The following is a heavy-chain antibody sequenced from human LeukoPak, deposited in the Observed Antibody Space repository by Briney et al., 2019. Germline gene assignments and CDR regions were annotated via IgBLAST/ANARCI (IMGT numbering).Heavy chain of an antibody. CDR2: ISYDGSNK. Sequence: GGSLRLSCAASGFTFSNYVMSWVRQAPGKGLEWVAVISYDGSNKYYADSVKGRFTISRDNSKNTLYLQMNSLRAEDTAVYYCARDGESVAATAPDYWGQGTLVTVSS. J-gene: IGHJ4*02. V-gene: IGHV3-30-3*01. CDR1: GFTFSNYV. CDR3: ARDGESVAATAPDY. D-gene: IGHD2-15*01.